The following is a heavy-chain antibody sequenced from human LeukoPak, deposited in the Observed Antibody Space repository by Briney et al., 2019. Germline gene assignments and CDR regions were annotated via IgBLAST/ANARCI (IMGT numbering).Heavy chain of an antibody. V-gene: IGHV4-61*01. CDR3: ARGGGNSFDY. Sequence: PSETLSLTCTVSGFSISSSYYWAWIRPPPGKGLEWIGYIYYSGSTKYNPSLKSRVTISVDTSKNQFSLKLSSVTAADTAVYYCARGGGNSFDYWGQGTLVTVSS. J-gene: IGHJ4*02. D-gene: IGHD4-23*01. CDR1: GFSISSSYY. CDR2: IYYSGST.